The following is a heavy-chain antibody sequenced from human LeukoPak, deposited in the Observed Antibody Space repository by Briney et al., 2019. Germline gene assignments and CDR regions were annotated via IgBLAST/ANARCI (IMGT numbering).Heavy chain of an antibody. D-gene: IGHD2/OR15-2a*01. Sequence: GGSLRLSCAASGFTFSSYGMHCVRQAPGKGLEWVALIWYDGSNKYYTDSVKGRLTISRDNSKNTLYLQMNSLRAEDTAIYYCAREGPRGNSQFDYWGQGTLVTVSS. CDR3: AREGPRGNSQFDY. J-gene: IGHJ4*02. V-gene: IGHV3-33*01. CDR2: IWYDGSNK. CDR1: GFTFSSYG.